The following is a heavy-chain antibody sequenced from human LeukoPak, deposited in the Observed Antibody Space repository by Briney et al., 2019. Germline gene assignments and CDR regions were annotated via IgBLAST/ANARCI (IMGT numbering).Heavy chain of an antibody. V-gene: IGHV3-30*02. J-gene: IGHJ3*02. CDR3: ARDRPIIVVADSFDI. CDR2: IRNDGRNK. CDR1: GFTFSSYG. D-gene: IGHD3-22*01. Sequence: GGSLRLSCAASGFTFSSYGMHWVRQAPGKGLEWVAFIRNDGRNKYYADSVKGRFTISRDNYKNTLYLQMNSLRAEDTAVYYCARDRPIIVVADSFDIWGQGTMVTVSS.